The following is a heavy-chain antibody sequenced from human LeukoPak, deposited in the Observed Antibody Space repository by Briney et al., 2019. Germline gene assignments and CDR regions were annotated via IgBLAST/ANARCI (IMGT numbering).Heavy chain of an antibody. D-gene: IGHD6-19*01. CDR1: GGSTSSYY. Sequence: SETLSLTCTVSGGSTSSYYWSWIRQPAGKGLEWIGRIYTSGSTNYNPSLKSRVTMSVDTSKNQFSLKLSSVTAADTAVYYCARDAMYSSGWYIWFDPWGQGTLVTVSS. CDR2: IYTSGST. V-gene: IGHV4-4*07. J-gene: IGHJ5*02. CDR3: ARDAMYSSGWYIWFDP.